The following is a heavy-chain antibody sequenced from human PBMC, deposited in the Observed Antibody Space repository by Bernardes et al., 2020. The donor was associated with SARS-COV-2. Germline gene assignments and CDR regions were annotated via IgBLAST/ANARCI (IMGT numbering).Heavy chain of an antibody. V-gene: IGHV1-24*01. CDR2: FDPEDGET. D-gene: IGHD3-10*01. CDR1: GYTLTEFS. CDR3: TTLHEPFYGSGPRFDP. J-gene: IGHJ5*02. Sequence: ASVKVSCKVSGYTLTEFSMHWVRQAPGKGLEWMGGFDPEDGETIFAQKFQGRLTMTEDTSTDTAYMELSSLRSEDTAVYYCTTLHEPFYGSGPRFDPWGQGTLVTVSS.